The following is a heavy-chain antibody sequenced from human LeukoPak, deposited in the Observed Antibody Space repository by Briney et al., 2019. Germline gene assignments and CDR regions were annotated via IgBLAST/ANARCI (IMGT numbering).Heavy chain of an antibody. J-gene: IGHJ4*02. V-gene: IGHV1-18*01. D-gene: IGHD5-24*01. CDR2: ISAYNGNT. CDR3: TRDPEMATILFEY. CDR1: GYTFTSFG. Sequence: ASVKVSCKASGYTFTSFGISWVRQAPGQALEWMGWISAYNGNTNYAQKFQDRVTMTTHTSMSTAYMELSWLRSDDTAVYYCTRDPEMATILFEYWGQGTLVTVSS.